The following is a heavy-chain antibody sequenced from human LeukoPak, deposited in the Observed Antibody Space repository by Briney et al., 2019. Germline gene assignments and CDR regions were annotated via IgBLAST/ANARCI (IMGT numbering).Heavy chain of an antibody. Sequence: PGGSLRLSCAASGFTFSSYSMNWVRQAPWKGLEWVSSISSSSSYIYYVDSVKGRFTISRDNAKNSLYLQMNSLRAEDTAVYYCAKAIVVVPAAFDYWGQGTLVTVSS. CDR3: AKAIVVVPAAFDY. J-gene: IGHJ4*02. D-gene: IGHD2-2*01. V-gene: IGHV3-21*04. CDR2: ISSSSSYI. CDR1: GFTFSSYS.